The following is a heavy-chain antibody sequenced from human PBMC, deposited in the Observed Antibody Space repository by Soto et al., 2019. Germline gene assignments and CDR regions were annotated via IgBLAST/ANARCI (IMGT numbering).Heavy chain of an antibody. CDR1: GFTFSSYG. D-gene: IGHD2-15*01. J-gene: IGHJ6*02. V-gene: IGHV3-30*18. Sequence: GGSLRLSCAASGFTFSSYGMHWVRQAPGKGLEWVAVISYDGSNKYYADSVKGRFTISRDNSKNTLYLQMNSLRAEDTAVYYCAKDGYCSGGSCYIYYYYGMDVWGQGTTVTVSS. CDR3: AKDGYCSGGSCYIYYYYGMDV. CDR2: ISYDGSNK.